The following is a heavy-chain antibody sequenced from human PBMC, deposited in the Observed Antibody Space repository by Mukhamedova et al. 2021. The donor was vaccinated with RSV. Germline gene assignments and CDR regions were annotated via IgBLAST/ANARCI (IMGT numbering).Heavy chain of an antibody. V-gene: IGHV1-18*01. Sequence: EYMGWISTYNGKTNYAQKLQGRVTMTTDTSTSTAYMELRSLRSDHTAVYYCAARSGTYPYYFDYWGQGTLVTVSS. D-gene: IGHD3-10*01. J-gene: IGHJ4*02. CDR3: AARSGTYPYYFDY. CDR2: ISTYNGKT.